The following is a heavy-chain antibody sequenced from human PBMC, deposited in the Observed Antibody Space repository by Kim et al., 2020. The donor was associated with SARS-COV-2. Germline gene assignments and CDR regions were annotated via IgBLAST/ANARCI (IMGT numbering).Heavy chain of an antibody. D-gene: IGHD2-21*01. CDR3: ASSDGYSFDF. J-gene: IGHJ4*02. Sequence: SETLSLTCTVSGDSTSNCGYYWTWIRQHQGKGLEWIGYNYASGSTYDSPTLKRRITISVDTSKDRFSLKLSSGTAADTAVYYWASSDGYSFDFWGQGTLVTVSS. CDR1: GDSTSNCGYY. V-gene: IGHV4-31*03. CDR2: NYASGST.